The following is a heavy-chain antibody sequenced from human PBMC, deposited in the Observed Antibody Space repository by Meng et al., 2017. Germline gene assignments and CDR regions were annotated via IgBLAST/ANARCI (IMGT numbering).Heavy chain of an antibody. CDR3: ARGSYSFDS. CDR1: GDQKNSNSAA. CDR2: AYYRSKWYH. D-gene: IGHD1-26*01. J-gene: IGHJ4*02. Sequence: QTQLKHSCPTTLKQKNTLNTICATSGDQKNSNSAAWHQHRQSPSRGLDRRISAYYRSKWYHDYAESVKSRISIDPDTSKNQFSLQLRSVTPEDSAVYYCARGSYSFDSWGQRTLVTVSS. V-gene: IGHV6-1*01.